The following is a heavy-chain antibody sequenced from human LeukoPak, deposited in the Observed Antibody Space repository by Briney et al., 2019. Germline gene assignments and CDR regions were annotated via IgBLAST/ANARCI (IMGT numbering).Heavy chain of an antibody. J-gene: IGHJ4*02. CDR1: GYTFTSYG. CDR2: ISAYNGNT. D-gene: IGHD2-8*02. CDR3: ARDGCTGDTCYSDY. V-gene: IGHV1-18*01. Sequence: ASVKVSCKASGYTFTSYGISWVRQAPGQGLEWIGWISAYNGNTNYAQKFQGRVTTTTDTSTDTAYMDLRSLRSDDTAVYYRARDGCTGDTCYSDYWGQGTLVTVSS.